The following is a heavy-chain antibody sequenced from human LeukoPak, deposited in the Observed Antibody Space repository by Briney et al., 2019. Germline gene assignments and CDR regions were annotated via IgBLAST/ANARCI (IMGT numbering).Heavy chain of an antibody. D-gene: IGHD6-19*01. CDR2: IIPIFGTA. J-gene: IGHJ4*02. V-gene: IGHV1-69*13. Sequence: AASVKVSCKASGGTFSSYAISWVRQAPGQGLEWMGGIIPIFGTANYAQKFQGRVTITADESTSTAYMELSSLRSEDTAVYYCARASRYSSGWYGSFGDYWGQGTLVTVSS. CDR3: ARASRYSSGWYGSFGDY. CDR1: GGTFSSYA.